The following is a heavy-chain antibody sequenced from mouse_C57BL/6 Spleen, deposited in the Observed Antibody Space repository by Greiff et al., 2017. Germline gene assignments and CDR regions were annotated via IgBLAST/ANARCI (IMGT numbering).Heavy chain of an antibody. CDR3: AREAYYGSSRFAY. V-gene: IGHV1-22*01. Sequence: EVQLQQSGPELVKPGASVKMSCKASGYTFTDYNMHWVKQSHGKSLEWIGYINPNNGGTSYNQKFKGKATLTVNKSSSTAYMELRRLTSEDSAVYYCAREAYYGSSRFAYWGQGTLVTVSA. CDR2: INPNNGGT. J-gene: IGHJ3*01. D-gene: IGHD1-1*01. CDR1: GYTFTDYN.